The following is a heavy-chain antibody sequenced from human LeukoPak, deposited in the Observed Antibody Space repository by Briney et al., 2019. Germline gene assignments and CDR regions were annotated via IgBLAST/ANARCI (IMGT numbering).Heavy chain of an antibody. CDR2: IYHSGST. CDR3: ARARWGDSSGYYYRY. CDR1: GGSISSSNW. Sequence: PSETLSLTCAVSGGSISSSNWWSWVRQPPGKGLEWIGEIYHSGSTNYNPSLKSRVTISVDKSKNQFSLKLSSVTAADTAVYYCARARWGDSSGYYYRYWGQGTLVTVSS. D-gene: IGHD3-22*01. V-gene: IGHV4-4*02. J-gene: IGHJ4*02.